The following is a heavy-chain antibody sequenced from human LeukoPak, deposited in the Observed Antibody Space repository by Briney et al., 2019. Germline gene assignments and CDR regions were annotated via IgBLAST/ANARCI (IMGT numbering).Heavy chain of an antibody. CDR1: GYSFTSYW. J-gene: IGHJ5*02. V-gene: IGHV5-51*01. Sequence: GESLKISCKGSGYSFTSYWIGWVRQMPGKGLEWMGIIYPGDSDTRYSPSFRGQVTISVDKSISTAYLQWSSLKASDIAMYYCARRRGLDMSAIGWFDPWGQGTLVTVSS. D-gene: IGHD3-10*01. CDR3: ARRRGLDMSAIGWFDP. CDR2: IYPGDSDT.